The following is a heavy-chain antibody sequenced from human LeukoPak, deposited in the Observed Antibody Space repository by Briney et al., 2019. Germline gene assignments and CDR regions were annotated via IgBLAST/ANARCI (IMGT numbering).Heavy chain of an antibody. V-gene: IGHV4-59*01. CDR3: ARDRGFSYDLDY. CDR2: IYYSGGT. J-gene: IGHJ4*02. D-gene: IGHD5-18*01. Sequence: KPSETLSLTCTVSGGSISSYYWTWIRQPPGKGLEWIGYIYYSGGTNYNPSLKSRVTISVHTSKNQFSLKLSSVTAADTAVYYCARDRGFSYDLDYWGQGTLVTVSS. CDR1: GGSISSYY.